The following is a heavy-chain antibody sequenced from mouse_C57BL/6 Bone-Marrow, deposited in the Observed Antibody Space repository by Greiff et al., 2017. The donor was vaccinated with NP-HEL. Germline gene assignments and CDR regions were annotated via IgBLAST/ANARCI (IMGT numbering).Heavy chain of an antibody. V-gene: IGHV1-55*01. J-gene: IGHJ2*01. CDR1: GYTFTSYW. CDR2: IYPGSGST. CDR3: ARSRGNPYYFDY. D-gene: IGHD2-1*01. Sequence: QVQLKQPGAELVKPGASVKMSCKASGYTFTSYWITWVKQRPGQGLEWIGDIYPGSGSTNYNEKFKSKATLTVDTSSSTAYMQLSSLTSEDSAVYYCARSRGNPYYFDYWGQGTTLTVSS.